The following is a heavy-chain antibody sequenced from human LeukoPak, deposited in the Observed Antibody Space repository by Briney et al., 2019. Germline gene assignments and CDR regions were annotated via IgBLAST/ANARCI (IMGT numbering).Heavy chain of an antibody. CDR2: IYHSGST. CDR3: AHSGYDYYHYGMDV. CDR1: GGSISRGGYS. Sequence: SETLSLTCAVSGGSISRGGYSWSWIRQPPGKGLEWIGYIYHSGSTYYNPSLKSRVTISVDRSKNQFSLKLSSVTAADTAVYYCAHSGYDYYHYGMDVWGQGTTATVSS. J-gene: IGHJ6*02. D-gene: IGHD5-12*01. V-gene: IGHV4-30-2*01.